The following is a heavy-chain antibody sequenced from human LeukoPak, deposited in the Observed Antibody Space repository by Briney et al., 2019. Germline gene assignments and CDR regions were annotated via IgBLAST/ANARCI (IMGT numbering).Heavy chain of an antibody. CDR3: ARALGTGWSQKE. Sequence: SQTLSLTCTVSGGSISSGDFDWGWIRQQPGKGREWICFIFFIRTPSYRPSLKSPFTISFATSKNPFSLNLSSVTAADTAVYYCARALGTGWSQKEWGQGTLVTVSS. D-gene: IGHD6-19*01. CDR2: IFFIRTP. J-gene: IGHJ4*02. CDR1: GGSISSGDFD. V-gene: IGHV4-31*01.